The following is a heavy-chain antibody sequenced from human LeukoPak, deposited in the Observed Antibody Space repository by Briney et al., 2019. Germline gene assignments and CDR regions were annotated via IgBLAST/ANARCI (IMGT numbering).Heavy chain of an antibody. J-gene: IGHJ4*02. D-gene: IGHD5-24*01. CDR2: ISGSGGIT. CDR1: GFTFSNYA. Sequence: GGSLRLSCVASGFTFSNYAMTWVRQAPGKGLEWVSTISGSGGITNYADSVKGRFTISRDSSKSTLYLQMNSLRAEDTAVYFCAKGGPQFFDYWGQGSLVTVSS. CDR3: AKGGPQFFDY. V-gene: IGHV3-23*01.